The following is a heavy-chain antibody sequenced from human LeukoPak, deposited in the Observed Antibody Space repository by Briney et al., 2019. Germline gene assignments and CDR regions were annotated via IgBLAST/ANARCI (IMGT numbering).Heavy chain of an antibody. CDR2: ISSSSSYI. V-gene: IGHV3-21*01. J-gene: IGHJ4*02. CDR1: GFTFSSYS. CDR3: ARDDIADSSGSKGASDY. D-gene: IGHD3-22*01. Sequence: GGSLRLSCAASGFTFSSYSMTWVRQAPGKGLEWVSSISSSSSYIYYAVSVKGRFTISRDNAKNSLYLQMNSLRAEDTAVYYCARDDIADSSGSKGASDYWGQGTLVTVSS.